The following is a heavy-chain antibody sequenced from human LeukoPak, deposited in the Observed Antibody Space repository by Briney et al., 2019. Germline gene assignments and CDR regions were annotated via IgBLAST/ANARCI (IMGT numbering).Heavy chain of an antibody. J-gene: IGHJ4*02. V-gene: IGHV3-23*01. CDR3: ARDYFDY. Sequence: PGGSLRLSCAASGFSFSSYAMSWVRQAPGKGLEWVSAINNNGGSTYYADSVKGRFTISRDNAKNSVYLQMNSLRAEDTALYYCARDYFDYWGQGTLVIVSS. CDR2: INNNGGST. CDR1: GFSFSSYA.